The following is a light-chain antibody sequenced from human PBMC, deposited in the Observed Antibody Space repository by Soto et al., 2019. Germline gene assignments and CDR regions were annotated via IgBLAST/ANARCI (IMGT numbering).Light chain of an antibody. CDR2: DVS. Sequence: QSALTQPRSVSGSPGQSVTISCTGTSSDVGSYNYVSWYQQHPGKAPKFMIYDVSKRPSGVPDRFSGSKSGNTASLTISGLQAEDEADYYCCAYAGSYVVFGGGTKLTVL. J-gene: IGLJ2*01. V-gene: IGLV2-11*01. CDR3: CAYAGSYVV. CDR1: SSDVGSYNY.